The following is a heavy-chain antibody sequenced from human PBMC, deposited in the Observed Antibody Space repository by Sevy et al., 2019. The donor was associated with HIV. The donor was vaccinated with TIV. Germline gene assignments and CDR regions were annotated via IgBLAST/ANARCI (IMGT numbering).Heavy chain of an antibody. Sequence: GESLKISCAASGFTFRSYAMSWVRQAPGKGLEWVSAISGSGGSTYYADSVKGRFTISRDNSKNTVYLQMNSLRAEDTAVYYCAKEDYEGFNYWGQGTLVTVSS. J-gene: IGHJ4*02. D-gene: IGHD3-16*01. V-gene: IGHV3-23*01. CDR3: AKEDYEGFNY. CDR1: GFTFRSYA. CDR2: ISGSGGST.